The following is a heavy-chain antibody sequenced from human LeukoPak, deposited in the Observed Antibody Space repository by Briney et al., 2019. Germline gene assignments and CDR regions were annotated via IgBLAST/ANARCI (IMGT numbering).Heavy chain of an antibody. CDR3: TTQKLAFES. D-gene: IGHD3-3*02. J-gene: IGHJ5*01. CDR2: IRSKAYGGTT. V-gene: IGHV3-49*04. Sequence: GGSLRLSCTASGFTFGDYGMSWVRQAPGKGLEWVGFIRSKAYGGTTEYAASVKGRFTISRDDSKSIAYLQVNSLKTEDTAVYYCTTQKLAFESWGQGTLVTVSS. CDR1: GFTFGDYG.